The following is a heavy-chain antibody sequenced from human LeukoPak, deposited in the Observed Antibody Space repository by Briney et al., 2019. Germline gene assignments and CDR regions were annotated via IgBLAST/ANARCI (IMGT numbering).Heavy chain of an antibody. Sequence: GGFLRLSCAASGFTFSSYEMNWVRQAPGKGLEWVSYISSSGSTIYYADSVKGRFTISRDNAKNSLYLQMNSLRAEDTAVYYCARDPLYYFDYWGQGTLVTVSS. V-gene: IGHV3-48*03. J-gene: IGHJ4*02. CDR3: ARDPLYYFDY. CDR1: GFTFSSYE. CDR2: ISSSGSTI.